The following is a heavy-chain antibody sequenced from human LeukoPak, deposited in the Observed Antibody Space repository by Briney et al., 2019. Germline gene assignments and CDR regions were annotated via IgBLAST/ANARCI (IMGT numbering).Heavy chain of an antibody. Sequence: GESLKISCKVSGYIFTSYWIGWVRQMPGKGLEWMGIIYPGDSDTRYGPSFQGQVTISADRSITTAYLQWSSLKASDTAMYYCARLGESCSSTSCFLDYWGQGTLVTVSS. V-gene: IGHV5-51*01. CDR3: ARLGESCSSTSCFLDY. CDR2: IYPGDSDT. J-gene: IGHJ4*02. D-gene: IGHD2-2*01. CDR1: GYIFTSYW.